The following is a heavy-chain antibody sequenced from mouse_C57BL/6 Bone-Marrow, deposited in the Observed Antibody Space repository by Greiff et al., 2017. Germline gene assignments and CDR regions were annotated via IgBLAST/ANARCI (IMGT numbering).Heavy chain of an antibody. J-gene: IGHJ3*01. V-gene: IGHV14-4*01. CDR2: IDPENGDT. CDR3: TLIYYDYDPAWFAY. Sequence: EVKVVESGAELVRPGASVKLSCTASGFNIKDDYMHWVKQRPEQGLEWIGWIDPENGDTEYAAKFQGKATITADTSSNSAYLQLSSLTSDNTAFYYCTLIYYDYDPAWFAYWGQGTLVTVSA. CDR1: GFNIKDDY. D-gene: IGHD2-4*01.